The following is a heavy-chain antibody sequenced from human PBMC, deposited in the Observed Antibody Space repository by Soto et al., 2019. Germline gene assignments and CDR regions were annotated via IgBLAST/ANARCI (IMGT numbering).Heavy chain of an antibody. D-gene: IGHD2-15*01. CDR2: ISSGSSNI. J-gene: IGHJ4*02. CDR1: GFAFRGYN. CDR3: ASATVVAATFDF. Sequence: GGSLRLSCAASGFAFRGYNMNWVRQAPGKGLEWVASISSGSSNIYYADSVKGRFTISRDNAKNSLFLQMDSLRAEDSAVYYCASATVVAATFDFWGQGTLVTVSS. V-gene: IGHV3-21*01.